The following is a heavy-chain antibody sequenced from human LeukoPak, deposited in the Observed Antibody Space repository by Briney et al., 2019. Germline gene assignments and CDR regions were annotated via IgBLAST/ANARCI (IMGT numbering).Heavy chain of an antibody. J-gene: IGHJ4*02. CDR2: IYHSGST. CDR1: GYFISSGYY. V-gene: IGHV4-38-2*01. CDR3: ASDYTAMVRGENY. D-gene: IGHD5-18*01. Sequence: SETLSLTCAVSGYFISSGYYWGWIRQPPGKGLEWIGSIYHSGSTYYNPSLKSRVTISVDTSKNQFSLKLSSVTAADTAVYYCASDYTAMVRGENYWGQGTLVTVSS.